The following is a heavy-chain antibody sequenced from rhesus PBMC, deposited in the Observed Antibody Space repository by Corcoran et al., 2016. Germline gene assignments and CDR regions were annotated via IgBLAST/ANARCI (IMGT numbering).Heavy chain of an antibody. J-gene: IGHJ4*01. D-gene: IGHD2-8*01. CDR3: VKVGYCSGGVCTFDY. CDR2: IWYDGSKK. CDR1: GFTFSSNG. V-gene: IGHV3-54*02. Sequence: EVQLVESGGGLVQPGGSLRLSCAASGFTFSSNGMHWVRQAPGKGLEWVAVIWYDGSKKYYGDSVKDRFTISRDNSKNMLYLQMNNLRVEDMAVYYCVKVGYCSGGVCTFDYWGQGVLVTVSS.